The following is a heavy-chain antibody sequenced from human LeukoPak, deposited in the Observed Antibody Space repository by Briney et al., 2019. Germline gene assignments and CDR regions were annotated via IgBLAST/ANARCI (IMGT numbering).Heavy chain of an antibody. CDR2: INPSGGST. V-gene: IGHV1-46*01. CDR3: AREAGYYDSSGYPDY. J-gene: IGHJ4*02. D-gene: IGHD3-22*01. CDR1: GYTFTSYY. Sequence: ASVKVSCKASGYTFTSYYMHWVRQAPGQGLEWMGIINPSGGSTSYAQKFQGRVTMTRDTSTSTVYMELSSLRSEDTAVYYCAREAGYYDSSGYPDYWGRGTLVTVSS.